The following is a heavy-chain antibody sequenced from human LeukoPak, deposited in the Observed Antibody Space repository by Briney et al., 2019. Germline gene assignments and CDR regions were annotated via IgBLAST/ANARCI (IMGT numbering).Heavy chain of an antibody. J-gene: IGHJ3*02. Sequence: KPSETLSLTCTVSGGSISSYYWSWIRQPPGKGLEWIGYIYYSGSTNYNPSLKSRVTISVDTSKNQFSLKLSSVTAADTAVYYCARRLGYDSSGYYYPTDAFDIWGQGTMVTVSS. CDR1: GGSISSYY. CDR2: IYYSGST. V-gene: IGHV4-59*08. CDR3: ARRLGYDSSGYYYPTDAFDI. D-gene: IGHD3-22*01.